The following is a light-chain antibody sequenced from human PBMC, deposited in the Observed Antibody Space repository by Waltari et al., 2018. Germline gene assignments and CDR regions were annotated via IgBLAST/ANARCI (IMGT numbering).Light chain of an antibody. CDR3: QQGYSTRFT. J-gene: IGKJ3*01. Sequence: DIQMTQSPSSLSASVGDTATITCRASHTINIYLNWYKQKPGRAPKLLIHGASSLHTGVPSRFSGSGSGTDFTLTISSLQPEDFATYYCQQGYSTRFTFGPGTIVDMK. CDR1: HTINIY. CDR2: GAS. V-gene: IGKV1-39*01.